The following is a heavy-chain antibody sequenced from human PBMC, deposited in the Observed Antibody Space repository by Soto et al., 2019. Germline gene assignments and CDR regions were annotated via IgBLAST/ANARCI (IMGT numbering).Heavy chain of an antibody. D-gene: IGHD3-10*01. CDR1: GFTFSSYA. CDR2: ISGSGGST. J-gene: IGHJ5*02. Sequence: GGSLRLSCAASGFTFSSYAMSWVRQAPGKGLEWVSAISGSGGSTYYADSVKGRFTISRDNSKNTLYLQMNSLIAEDTAVYYCAKDRGYYGSGAVGWFDPWGQGTLVTVSS. V-gene: IGHV3-23*01. CDR3: AKDRGYYGSGAVGWFDP.